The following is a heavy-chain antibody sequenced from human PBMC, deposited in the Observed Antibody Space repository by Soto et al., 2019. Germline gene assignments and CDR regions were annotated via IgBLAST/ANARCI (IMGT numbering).Heavy chain of an antibody. J-gene: IGHJ4*02. V-gene: IGHV4-39*01. CDR3: ARRGEYCSGGRCSSGDY. CDR1: GGSFSPSGYS. Sequence: QLQLQESGPGLVKPSETLTLTCTVSGGSFSPSGYSWDWFRQPKGKGLEWIGGFYYRGSPYYNPSLRSRVIIYVDTSKNSFSLKLNSVTAADTAVYYCARRGEYCSGGRCSSGDYWGQGTLVTVSS. CDR2: FYYRGSP. D-gene: IGHD2-15*01.